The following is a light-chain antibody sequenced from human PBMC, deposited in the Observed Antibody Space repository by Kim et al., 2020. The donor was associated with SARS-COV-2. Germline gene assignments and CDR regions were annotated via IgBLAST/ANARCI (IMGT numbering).Light chain of an antibody. V-gene: IGLV3-1*01. CDR2: QDS. CDR3: QAWDSSTVG. Sequence: SYELTQPPSVSVSPGQTASITCSGAKLGDKYACWYQQKPGQSPVLVIYQDSKRPSGIPERFSGSNSGNTATLTISGTQPMDEADYYCQAWDSSTVGFGGG. J-gene: IGLJ2*01. CDR1: KLGDKY.